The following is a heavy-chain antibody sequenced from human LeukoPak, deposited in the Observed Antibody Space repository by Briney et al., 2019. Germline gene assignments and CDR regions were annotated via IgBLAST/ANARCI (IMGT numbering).Heavy chain of an antibody. D-gene: IGHD4-23*01. CDR3: ARDAVGPQAFDI. Sequence: GGSLRLSCAASGFTFSSYWMHWVRQAPGKGLVWVSRINTDGNNTRFADSVKGRFTISRDNAKNTLYLQMSSLRPEDTAVYYCARDAVGPQAFDIWGQGTMVTVSS. J-gene: IGHJ3*02. V-gene: IGHV3-74*01. CDR2: INTDGNNT. CDR1: GFTFSSYW.